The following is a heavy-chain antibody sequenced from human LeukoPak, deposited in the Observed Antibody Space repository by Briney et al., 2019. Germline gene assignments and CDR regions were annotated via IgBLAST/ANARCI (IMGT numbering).Heavy chain of an antibody. Sequence: SVKVSCKASGGTFSSYAISWVRQAPGQGLEWMGGIIPIFGTANYAQKFQGRVTITADESTSTAYMELSSLRSEDTAVYYCVNSGSYGGFDYWGQGTLVTVSS. J-gene: IGHJ4*02. CDR1: GGTFSSYA. V-gene: IGHV1-69*13. D-gene: IGHD1-26*01. CDR2: IIPIFGTA. CDR3: VNSGSYGGFDY.